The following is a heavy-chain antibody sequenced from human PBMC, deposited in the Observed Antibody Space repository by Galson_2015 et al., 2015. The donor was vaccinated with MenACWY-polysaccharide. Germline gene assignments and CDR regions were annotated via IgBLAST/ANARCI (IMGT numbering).Heavy chain of an antibody. CDR3: AREGSRIVFHAFDV. D-gene: IGHD3-10*02. J-gene: IGHJ3*01. CDR2: IQYDGSKI. CDR1: GSRFSNSG. Sequence: SLRLSCAASGSRFSNSGMHWVRQAPGKGLEWVAVIQYDGSKILYADSVKGRFTISRDNSKNTLFLEMNSLRAEDTALYYCAREGSRIVFHAFDVWGQGTMVIVSS. V-gene: IGHV3-33*01.